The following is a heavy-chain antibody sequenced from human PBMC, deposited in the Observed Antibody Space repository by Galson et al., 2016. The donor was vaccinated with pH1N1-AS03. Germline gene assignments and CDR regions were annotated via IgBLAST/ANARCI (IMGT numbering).Heavy chain of an antibody. D-gene: IGHD2-2*01. CDR1: GFTVSSNY. V-gene: IGHV3-53*01. CDR2: IYSGGIT. Sequence: SLRLSCAASGFTVSSNYMSWVRQAPGKGLEWVSVIYSGGITYYADSVMGRFTISRDSSKNTLYLQMNSLRAEDTAVYYCSRLRVVVVPAALGGSDYFDSWGQGTLVTVSS. J-gene: IGHJ4*02. CDR3: SRLRVVVVPAALGGSDYFDS.